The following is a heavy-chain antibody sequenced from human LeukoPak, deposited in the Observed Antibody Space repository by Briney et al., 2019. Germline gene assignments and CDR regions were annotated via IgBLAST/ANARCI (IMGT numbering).Heavy chain of an antibody. CDR3: ARHFAWNYGNYYYYMDV. CDR1: GYSFNDYW. CDR2: IYPGDSDT. J-gene: IGHJ6*03. V-gene: IGHV5-51*01. Sequence: KDGESLEISCMGFGYSFNDYWIGWVLQVPGKGLEWVVIIYPGDSDTRYSPSFQGQVTISADKSISTAYLQWSSLKASDTAMYYCARHFAWNYGNYYYYMDVWGKGTTVTVSS. D-gene: IGHD1-7*01.